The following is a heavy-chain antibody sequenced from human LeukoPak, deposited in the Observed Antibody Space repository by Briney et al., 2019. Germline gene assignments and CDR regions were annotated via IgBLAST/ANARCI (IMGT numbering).Heavy chain of an antibody. V-gene: IGHV4-34*01. J-gene: IGHJ4*02. CDR1: GGSFSGYY. CDR3: ARGRRALDY. CDR2: INHSGST. Sequence: PSETLSLTCAVYGGSFSGYYWSWIRQPPGKGLEWIGEINHSGSTNYNPSLKSRVTISVDTSKNQFPLKLSSVTAADTAVYYCARGRRALDYWGQGTLVTVFS.